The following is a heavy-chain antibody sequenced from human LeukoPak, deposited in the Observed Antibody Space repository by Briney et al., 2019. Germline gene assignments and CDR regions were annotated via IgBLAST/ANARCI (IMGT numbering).Heavy chain of an antibody. D-gene: IGHD2-2*01. Sequence: PGRSLRLSCAASGFTFSRYCMHWVRQAPGKGLEWVAVISYDGSNKYYADSAKGRFPVSRDNPKNTLYLQMNSLRAEDTAVYYCAKVSEYQLLADAFDIWGQGTMVTVSS. V-gene: IGHV3-30*18. CDR1: GFTFSRYC. J-gene: IGHJ3*02. CDR3: AKVSEYQLLADAFDI. CDR2: ISYDGSNK.